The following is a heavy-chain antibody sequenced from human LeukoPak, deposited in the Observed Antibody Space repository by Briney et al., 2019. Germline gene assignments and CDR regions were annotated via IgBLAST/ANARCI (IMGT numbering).Heavy chain of an antibody. V-gene: IGHV4-59*01. CDR2: IHYSGST. CDR1: GVSISNYY. CDR3: ARVPSTIFGVVENWFDP. Sequence: SETLSLTCTVSGVSISNYYWSWIRQPPGKGLEWIGNIHYSGSTNYNPSLKSRVTISVDTSKNQFSLKLSSVTAADTAVYYCARVPSTIFGVVENWFDPWGQGTLVTVSS. J-gene: IGHJ5*02. D-gene: IGHD3-3*01.